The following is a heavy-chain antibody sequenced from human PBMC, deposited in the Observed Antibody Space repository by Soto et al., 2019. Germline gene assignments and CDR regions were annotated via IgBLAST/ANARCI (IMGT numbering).Heavy chain of an antibody. D-gene: IGHD3-9*01. V-gene: IGHV3-30*18. CDR2: ISYDGSNK. CDR1: GFTFSSYG. Sequence: GGSLRLSCAASGFTFSSYGMHWVRQAPGKGLEWVAVISYDGSNKYYADSVKGRFTISRDNSKNTLYLQMNSLRAEDTAVYYCAKDQDYDILTGYYPLRGYGMDVWGQGTTVTVSS. CDR3: AKDQDYDILTGYYPLRGYGMDV. J-gene: IGHJ6*02.